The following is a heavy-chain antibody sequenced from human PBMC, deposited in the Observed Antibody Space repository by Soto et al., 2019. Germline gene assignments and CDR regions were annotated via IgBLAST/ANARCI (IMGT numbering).Heavy chain of an antibody. V-gene: IGHV1-69*13. D-gene: IGHD6-19*01. Sequence: SVKVSCKASGGTFSSYAISWVRQAPGQGLEWMGGIIPIFGTANYAQKFQGRVTITADESTSTAYMELSSLRSEDTAVYYCASVRAGPQSFDYWGQGTLVTVSS. CDR1: GGTFSSYA. CDR2: IIPIFGTA. CDR3: ASVRAGPQSFDY. J-gene: IGHJ4*02.